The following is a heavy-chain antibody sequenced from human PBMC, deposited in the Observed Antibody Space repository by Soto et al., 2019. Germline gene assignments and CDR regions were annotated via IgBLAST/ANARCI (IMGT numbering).Heavy chain of an antibody. CDR1: GFTFSSYG. V-gene: IGHV3-30*18. CDR3: AKDQASGQGSFDS. Sequence: PGGSLRLSCVGSGFTFSSYGMHWVRQAPGKGLECVAVISDTGSSHYYADSVKGRFTISRDNSKNALFLQMNSLRADDTAVYYCAKDQASGQGSFDSWGQGALVTVSS. J-gene: IGHJ4*02. CDR2: ISDTGSSH.